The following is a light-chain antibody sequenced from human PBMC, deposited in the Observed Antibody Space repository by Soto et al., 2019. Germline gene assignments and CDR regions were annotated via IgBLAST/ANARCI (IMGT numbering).Light chain of an antibody. V-gene: IGKV3-20*01. Sequence: ESVLTQSPGTLSLSPGERATLSCRASQGVSSSYLAWYQQNPGQATRLLIYGASSWATGIPDRFSGSGSGTDFARTISRWEPEDYAVYYCQRYRAFGQGTKLEIK. CDR3: QRYRA. CDR1: QGVSSSY. CDR2: GAS. J-gene: IGKJ2*01.